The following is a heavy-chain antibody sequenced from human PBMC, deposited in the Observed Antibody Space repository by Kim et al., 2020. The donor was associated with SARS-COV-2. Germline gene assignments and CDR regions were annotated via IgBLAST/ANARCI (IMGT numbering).Heavy chain of an antibody. V-gene: IGHV4-39*01. J-gene: IGHJ4*02. D-gene: IGHD3-10*01. CDR3: VRGSDGSETS. CDR2: LYYTGNT. Sequence: SETLSLTCTVSGGSINFSSYLWAWIRQPPGKGLEWIGSLYYTGNTYYNESLKNRVSISVDMSKNQFSLILPSVTAANTAVYYCVRGSDGSETSWGQGTLVTVTS. CDR1: GGSINFSSYL.